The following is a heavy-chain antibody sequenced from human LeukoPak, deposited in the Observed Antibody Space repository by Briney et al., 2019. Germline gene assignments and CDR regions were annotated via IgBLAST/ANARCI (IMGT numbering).Heavy chain of an antibody. Sequence: GASVKVSCKASGYTFTSYGISWVRQAPGQGLEWMGWINPNSGGTNYAQKFQGRVTMTRDTSISTAYMELSRLRSDDTAVYYCARTRYCSGGSCPTYVFDYWGQGTLVTVSS. D-gene: IGHD2-15*01. CDR1: GYTFTSYG. CDR3: ARTRYCSGGSCPTYVFDY. J-gene: IGHJ4*02. CDR2: INPNSGGT. V-gene: IGHV1-2*02.